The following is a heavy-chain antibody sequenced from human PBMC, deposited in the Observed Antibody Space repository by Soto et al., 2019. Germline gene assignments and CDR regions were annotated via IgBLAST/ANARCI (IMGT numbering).Heavy chain of an antibody. D-gene: IGHD2-15*01. CDR3: ARVPSLAVPWHSVY. CDR2: INHSGST. CDR1: GGSFSGYY. V-gene: IGHV4-34*01. Sequence: QVQLQQWGAGLLKPSETLSLTCAVYGGSFSGYYWSWIRQPPGKGLEWIGEINHSGSTNYNPSLKGRVTISVDPSKTQFYLMLSSVTAAATAVDYCARVPSLAVPWHSVYWGQGTLVTVSS. J-gene: IGHJ4*02.